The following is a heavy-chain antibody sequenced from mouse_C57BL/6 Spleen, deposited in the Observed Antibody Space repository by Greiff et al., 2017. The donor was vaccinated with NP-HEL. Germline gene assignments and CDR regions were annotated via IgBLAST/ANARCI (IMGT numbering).Heavy chain of an antibody. CDR2: IYPGSGST. CDR3: ARPYYSNYDAMDY. Sequence: VQLQQPGAELVKPGASVKMSCKASGYTFTSYWITWVKQRPGQGLEWIGDIYPGSGSTNYNEKFKSKATLTVDTSSSTAYMQLSSLTSEDSAVYYCARPYYSNYDAMDYWGQGTSVTVSS. CDR1: GYTFTSYW. D-gene: IGHD2-5*01. V-gene: IGHV1-55*01. J-gene: IGHJ4*01.